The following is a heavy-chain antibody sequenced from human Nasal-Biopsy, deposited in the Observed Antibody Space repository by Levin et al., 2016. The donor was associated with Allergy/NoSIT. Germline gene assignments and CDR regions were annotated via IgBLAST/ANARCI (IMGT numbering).Heavy chain of an antibody. Sequence: SETLSLTCTVYGGSVSDYYWGWIRKPPGKGLEWIGNIFYSGTPHYNPSLESRIFLSVDTSKDQFSLTMRSVTAADTAIYFCVRHLYSYTWRSYRGPFDSCGQGTLVTVSS. J-gene: IGHJ4*02. V-gene: IGHV4-59*08. CDR2: IFYSGTP. D-gene: IGHD3-16*02. CDR1: GGSVSDYY. CDR3: VRHLYSYTWRSYRGPFDS.